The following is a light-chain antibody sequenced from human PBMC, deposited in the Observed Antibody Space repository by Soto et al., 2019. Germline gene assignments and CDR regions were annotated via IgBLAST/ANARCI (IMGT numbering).Light chain of an antibody. J-gene: IGKJ4*01. CDR3: QQALT. CDR1: QTVSSYY. V-gene: IGKV3D-7*01. Sequence: VLTQSPATLSLSPGGRAILSCRASQTVSSYYLSWYQKKPGQPPRLLIYGASTRATGVPDRFSGRGSGADFTLTISSLQPEDFAVYYCQQALTFGGGTTVE. CDR2: GAS.